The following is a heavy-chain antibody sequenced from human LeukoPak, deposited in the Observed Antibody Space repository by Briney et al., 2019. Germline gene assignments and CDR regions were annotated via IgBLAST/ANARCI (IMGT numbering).Heavy chain of an antibody. CDR2: ISYDGSNK. V-gene: IGHV3-30*18. CDR1: GFTFSSYA. Sequence: GGSLRLSCAASGFTFSSYAMSWVRQAPGKGLEWVAVISYDGSNKYYADSVKGRFTISRDNSKNTLYLQMNSLRAEDTAVYYCAKDRSGNGDAFDIWGQGTMVTVSS. D-gene: IGHD3-10*01. J-gene: IGHJ3*02. CDR3: AKDRSGNGDAFDI.